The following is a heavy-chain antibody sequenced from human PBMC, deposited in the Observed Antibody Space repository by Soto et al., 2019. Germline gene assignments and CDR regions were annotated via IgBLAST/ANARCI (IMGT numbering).Heavy chain of an antibody. CDR1: GFTFISYA. CDR2: VSVSGGTT. J-gene: IGHJ4*02. Sequence: GGSLRLSCAACGFTFISYAMSWVRQAPGNGMQSVSTVSVSGGTTYYADSAKGLLTISRDNRKSTLYLQMNSRRVEDTAVHSFVKGMTVFGVAPTLASSDCWGQGTRVTVAS. D-gene: IGHD3-3*01. V-gene: IGHV3-23*01. CDR3: VKGMTVFGVAPTLASSDC.